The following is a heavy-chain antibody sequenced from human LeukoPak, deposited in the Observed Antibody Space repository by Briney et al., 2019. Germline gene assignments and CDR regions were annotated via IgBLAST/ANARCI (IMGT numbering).Heavy chain of an antibody. CDR1: GFTFSSYG. CDR3: VRRTTAGPFDY. D-gene: IGHD1-1*01. V-gene: IGHV3-64*01. CDR2: ISSNGGDT. Sequence: GGSLRLSCAASGFTFSSYGMHWVRQAPGKGLEYVSGISSNGGDTHYANSVKGRFTISRDDSKKTLFLQMGSLRVEDMAVYYCVRRTTAGPFDYWGQGTLVTVSS. J-gene: IGHJ4*02.